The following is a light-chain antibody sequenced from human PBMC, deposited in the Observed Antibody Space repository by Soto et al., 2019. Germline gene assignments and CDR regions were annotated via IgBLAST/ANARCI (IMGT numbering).Light chain of an antibody. CDR2: GGF. J-gene: IGKJ3*01. CDR3: QQHNAWPLT. V-gene: IGKV3-15*01. CDR1: QTLRNK. Sequence: IVLTQSPGTLSVSPGERVILSCRASQTLRNKLAWYQQKPGQAPRLLIYGGFTRATGIPARFSGSGSGTEFTLTINSLQSEEFAIYYGQQHNAWPLTFGPGTKLYLK.